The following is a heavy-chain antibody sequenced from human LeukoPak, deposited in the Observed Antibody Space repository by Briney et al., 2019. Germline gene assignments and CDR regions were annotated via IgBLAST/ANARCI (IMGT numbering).Heavy chain of an antibody. Sequence: ASVKVSCKASGYTFTSYGISWVRQAPGQGLEWMGWISAYNGNTNYAQKLQGRVTITTDTSTSTAYMELRTLRSDDTAVYYCARDLARSRIQLWQPDFDYWGQGTLVTVSS. V-gene: IGHV1-18*01. CDR3: ARDLARSRIQLWQPDFDY. CDR2: ISAYNGNT. CDR1: GYTFTSYG. D-gene: IGHD5-18*01. J-gene: IGHJ4*02.